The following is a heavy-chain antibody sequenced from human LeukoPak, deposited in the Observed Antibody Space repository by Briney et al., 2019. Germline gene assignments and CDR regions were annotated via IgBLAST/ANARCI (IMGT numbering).Heavy chain of an antibody. V-gene: IGHV3-21*06. CDR1: GFTFNSYT. J-gene: IGHJ4*02. Sequence: GGSLRLSCAVSGFTFNSYTMSWVRQAPGKGLEWVSSISGSGSYTYSANSVKGRFTISRDNAKTSLYLQMDSLRAEDTAIYYCARDRGGVHGVMDYWGQGTLVTVSS. D-gene: IGHD3-16*01. CDR3: ARDRGGVHGVMDY. CDR2: ISGSGSYT.